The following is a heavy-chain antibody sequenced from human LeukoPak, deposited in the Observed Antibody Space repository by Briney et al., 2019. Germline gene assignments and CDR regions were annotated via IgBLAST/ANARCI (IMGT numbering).Heavy chain of an antibody. Sequence: ASVKVSCKASGYTFTSYDINWVRQATGQGLEWMGWMNPNSGNTGYAQKFQGRVTMTRNTSISTAYMELGSLRSEDTAVYYCARDAGGFYYYYYGMDVWGQGTTVTVSS. CDR1: GYTFTSYD. V-gene: IGHV1-8*02. D-gene: IGHD3-10*01. J-gene: IGHJ6*02. CDR2: MNPNSGNT. CDR3: ARDAGGFYYYYYGMDV.